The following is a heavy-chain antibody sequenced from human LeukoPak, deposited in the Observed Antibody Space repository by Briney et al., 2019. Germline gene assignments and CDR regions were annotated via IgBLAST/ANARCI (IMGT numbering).Heavy chain of an antibody. CDR3: ARIPTGIAVAGVDY. V-gene: IGHV1-2*02. J-gene: IGHJ4*02. Sequence: ASVKVSCKASGYTFTGYYMHWVRQAPGQGLEWMGWINPNSGGTNYAQKFQSRVTMTRDTSISTAYMELSRLRSDDTAVYYCARIPTGIAVAGVDYWGQGTLVTVSS. CDR1: GYTFTGYY. CDR2: INPNSGGT. D-gene: IGHD6-19*01.